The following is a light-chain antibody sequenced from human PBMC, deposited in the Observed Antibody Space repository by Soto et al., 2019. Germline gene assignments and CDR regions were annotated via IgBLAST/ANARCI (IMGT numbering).Light chain of an antibody. Sequence: DIPMAQSTATLSASVGDRGPLTFRASQSISSWLAWYQQKPGKAPKLLIYDASSLESGVPSRFSGSGSGTEFTLTISSLQPDDFATYYCQQYKSYSSFGQGTKVDIK. CDR1: QSISSW. CDR2: DAS. V-gene: IGKV1-5*01. J-gene: IGKJ1*01. CDR3: QQYKSYSS.